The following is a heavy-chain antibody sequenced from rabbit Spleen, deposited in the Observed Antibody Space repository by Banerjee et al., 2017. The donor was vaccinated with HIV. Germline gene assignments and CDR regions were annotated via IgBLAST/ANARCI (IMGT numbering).Heavy chain of an antibody. D-gene: IGHD1-1*01. J-gene: IGHJ6*01. V-gene: IGHV1S40*01. CDR3: VRGASGTGYYSL. Sequence: QSLEESGGDLVKPGASLTLTCKASGFDFTSTFYMCWVRQAPGKGLEWIGYIDLLFGSTYYASWVNGRFTISSHNAQNTLYLQLNSLTAADTATHFCVRGASGTGYYSLWGPGTLVTVS. CDR1: GFDFTSTFY. CDR2: IDLLFGST.